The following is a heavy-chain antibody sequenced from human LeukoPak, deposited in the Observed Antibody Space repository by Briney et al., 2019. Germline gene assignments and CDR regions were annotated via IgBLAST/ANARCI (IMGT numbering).Heavy chain of an antibody. CDR3: ARGFYYDSSGYYYDSISPNDAFDI. CDR2: INPNCGGT. J-gene: IGHJ3*02. Sequence: ASVKVSCKASGYTFTGYYMHWVRQAPGQGLEWMGWINPNCGGTNYAQKFQGRVTMTRDTSISTAYMELSRLRSDDTAVYYCARGFYYDSSGYYYDSISPNDAFDIWGQGTMVTVSS. CDR1: GYTFTGYY. D-gene: IGHD3-22*01. V-gene: IGHV1-2*02.